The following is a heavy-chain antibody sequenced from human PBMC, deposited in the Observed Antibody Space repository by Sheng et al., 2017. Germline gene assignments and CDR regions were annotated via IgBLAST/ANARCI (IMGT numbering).Heavy chain of an antibody. D-gene: IGHD6-19*01. CDR3: ARVVDSSGWYGLYFDY. Sequence: QVQLVQSGAEVKKPGSSVKVSCKASGGTFSSYAISWVRQAPGQGLEWMGGIIPIFGTANYAQKFQGRVTITADESTSTAYMELSSLRSEDTAVYYCARVVDSSGWYGLYFDYWGQGTLVTVSS. J-gene: IGHJ4*02. V-gene: IGHV1-69*01. CDR1: GGTFSSYA. CDR2: IIPIFGTA.